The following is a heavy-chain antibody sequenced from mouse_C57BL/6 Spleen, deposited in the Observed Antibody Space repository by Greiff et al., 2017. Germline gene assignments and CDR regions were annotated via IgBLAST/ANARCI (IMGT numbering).Heavy chain of an antibody. V-gene: IGHV1-18*01. CDR3: ARRAGTGNFDY. J-gene: IGHJ2*01. D-gene: IGHD3-3*01. CDR1: GYTFTDYN. CDR2: INPNNGGT. Sequence: EVQLQQSGPELVKPGASVKIPCKASGYTFTDYNLDWVKQSHGKSLEWIGDINPNNGGTIYNQKFKGKATLTGDKSSSTAYMELRSLTSEDTAVYYCARRAGTGNFDYWGQGTTLTVSS.